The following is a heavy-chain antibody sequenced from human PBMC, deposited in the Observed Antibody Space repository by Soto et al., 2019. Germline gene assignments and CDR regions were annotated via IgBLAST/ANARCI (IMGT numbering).Heavy chain of an antibody. D-gene: IGHD6-13*01. J-gene: IGHJ4*02. CDR1: AFTFSSYG. Sequence: PGRCMRLSCAPSAFTFSSYGMHWVRLVPGKGLGWVAVISYDGSNKYYADSVKGRFTISRDNAKNTLYLQMNSLRAEDTAVYYGAKDRRIAAAGFDYWGQGTLVTVSS. CDR3: AKDRRIAAAGFDY. CDR2: ISYDGSNK. V-gene: IGHV3-30*18.